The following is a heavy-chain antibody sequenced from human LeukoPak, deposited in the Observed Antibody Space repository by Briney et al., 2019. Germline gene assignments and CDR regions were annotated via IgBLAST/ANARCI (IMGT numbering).Heavy chain of an antibody. CDR1: GYSFTNDY. J-gene: IGHJ6*02. V-gene: IGHV1-46*01. Sequence: ASVKVSCKTSGYSFTNDYMHWVRQAPGQGLEWMGIINPSGGSTSYAQKFQGRVTMTRDTSTSTVYMELSSLRSEDTAVYYCARAVPAADYYYYGMDVWGQGTTVTVSS. CDR2: INPSGGST. CDR3: ARAVPAADYYYYGMDV. D-gene: IGHD2-2*01.